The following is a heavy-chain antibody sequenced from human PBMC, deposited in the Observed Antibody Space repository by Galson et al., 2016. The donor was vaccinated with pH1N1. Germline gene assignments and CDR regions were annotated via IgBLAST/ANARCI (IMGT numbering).Heavy chain of an antibody. V-gene: IGHV3-30*04. D-gene: IGHD2/OR15-2a*01. CDR1: GFTFTSYA. CDR3: ARAVFYDVDLLDYYFDY. Sequence: SLRLSCAASGFTFTSYALYWVRQAPGKGLEWVAVISNDGSKKYYTDSVKGRFSVSRDNSKNTLFLQMNSLRGDDTAVYYCARAVFYDVDLLDYYFDYWGQGTLVTVSS. CDR2: ISNDGSKK. J-gene: IGHJ4*02.